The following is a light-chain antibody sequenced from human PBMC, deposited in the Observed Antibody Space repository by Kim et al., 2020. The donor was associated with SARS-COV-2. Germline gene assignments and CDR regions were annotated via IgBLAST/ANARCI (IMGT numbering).Light chain of an antibody. CDR2: DAS. V-gene: IGKV3-11*01. J-gene: IGKJ2*01. CDR3: QQRSNWPPYT. Sequence: LSPGEGATLSCRASQSVSSYLAWYQQQPGQAPRLLIYDASNRATGIPARFSGSGSGTDFTLAISSLEPEDFAVYYCQQRSNWPPYTFGQGTKLEI. CDR1: QSVSSY.